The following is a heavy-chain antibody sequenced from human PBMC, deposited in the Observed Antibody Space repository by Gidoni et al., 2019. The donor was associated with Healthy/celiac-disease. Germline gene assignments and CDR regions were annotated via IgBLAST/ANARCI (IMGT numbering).Heavy chain of an antibody. V-gene: IGHV4-59*08. CDR2: IYYSGST. CDR1: GGSIRSYY. Sequence: QVQLPESGPGLAKPSETLSLTCTVYGGSIRSYYWRWIRQPPGKGLELIGYIYYSGSTNYNPSLMRLVTRSVDTSKNQFSLKLSSVTAADTAVYYCARRDGDYDNYYFDYWGQGTLVTVSS. J-gene: IGHJ4*02. D-gene: IGHD4-17*01. CDR3: ARRDGDYDNYYFDY.